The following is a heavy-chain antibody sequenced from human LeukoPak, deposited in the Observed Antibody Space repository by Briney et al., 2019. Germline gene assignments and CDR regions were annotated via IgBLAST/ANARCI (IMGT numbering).Heavy chain of an antibody. CDR1: GFTFSNYN. V-gene: IGHV3-21*01. Sequence: GGSLRLSCAASGFTFSNYNINWVRQAPGKGLEWVSSISTSSSYKYYADSVKGRFTISRDNAKDSLYLQMNSLRAEDMAVYYCARGRYDVLAGYQPPYFDYWGQGTLVTVSS. D-gene: IGHD3-9*01. CDR2: ISTSSSYK. CDR3: ARGRYDVLAGYQPPYFDY. J-gene: IGHJ4*02.